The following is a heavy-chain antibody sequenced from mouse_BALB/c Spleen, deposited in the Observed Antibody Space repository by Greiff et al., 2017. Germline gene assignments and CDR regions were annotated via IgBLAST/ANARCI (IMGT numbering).Heavy chain of an antibody. V-gene: IGHV5-17*02. J-gene: IGHJ1*01. Sequence: EVKLVESGGGLVQPGGSRKLSCAASGFTFSTFGMHWVRQAPEKGLEWVAYISSGSSTIYYADTVKGRFTISRDNPKNTLFLQMTSLRSEDTAMCYCARGKVYYGKNFDVWGAGTTVTVSS. D-gene: IGHD2-1*01. CDR2: ISSGSSTI. CDR3: ARGKVYYGKNFDV. CDR1: GFTFSTFG.